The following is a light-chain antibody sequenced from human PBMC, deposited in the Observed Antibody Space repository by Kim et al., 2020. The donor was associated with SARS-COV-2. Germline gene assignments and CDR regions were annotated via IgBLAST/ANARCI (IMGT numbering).Light chain of an antibody. Sequence: SYELTQPPSVSVSPGQTARITCSGDPLPKQYAYWYQLRPGQAPILVMYKDSERPSGIPERFSGSRSGTTVTLTISRVQAEDEADYYCQSADSSGSSWVFG. CDR1: PLPKQY. V-gene: IGLV3-25*03. CDR3: QSADSSGSSWV. J-gene: IGLJ3*02. CDR2: KDS.